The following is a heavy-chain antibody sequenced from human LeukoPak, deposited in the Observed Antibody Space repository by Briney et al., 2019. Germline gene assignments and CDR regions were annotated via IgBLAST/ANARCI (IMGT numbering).Heavy chain of an antibody. Sequence: SETLSLTCSVSDGSINSYYWNWIRRPPGKGLEWIGYIYYSGSTNYNPSLKSRVTISVDTSKNQFSLKLSSVTAADTAVYYCARVRSSDDAFDIWGQGTMVTVSS. CDR1: DGSINSYY. CDR3: ARVRSSDDAFDI. J-gene: IGHJ3*02. D-gene: IGHD6-6*01. CDR2: IYYSGST. V-gene: IGHV4-59*01.